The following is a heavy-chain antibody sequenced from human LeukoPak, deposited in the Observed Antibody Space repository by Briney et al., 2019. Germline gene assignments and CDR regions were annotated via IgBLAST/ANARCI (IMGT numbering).Heavy chain of an antibody. D-gene: IGHD4-23*01. Sequence: GGSLRLSCAASGFTFNRNNMNWVRQAPGKGLEWVSYISSTSITMYYADSVKGRFTISRDNAKNSLYLQMNSLRADDTAVYYCAKDWTTVVTPKGYYFDSWGQGTLVTVSS. CDR1: GFTFNRNN. CDR2: ISSTSITM. J-gene: IGHJ4*02. CDR3: AKDWTTVVTPKGYYFDS. V-gene: IGHV3-48*01.